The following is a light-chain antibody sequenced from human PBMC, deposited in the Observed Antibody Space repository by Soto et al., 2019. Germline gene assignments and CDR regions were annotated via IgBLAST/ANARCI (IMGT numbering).Light chain of an antibody. CDR3: ASWDDRLGAVI. Sequence: VLTRPPSASGTPGQRVFISCSGSSSNIGGTNYAYWCQQLPGAAPKLLMHSNNLRPSGVPERISGSKSGTSASLAISGLRSEDEAVYYCASWDDRLGAVIFGGGTKVTVL. CDR2: SNN. J-gene: IGLJ2*01. V-gene: IGLV1-47*02. CDR1: SSNIGGTNY.